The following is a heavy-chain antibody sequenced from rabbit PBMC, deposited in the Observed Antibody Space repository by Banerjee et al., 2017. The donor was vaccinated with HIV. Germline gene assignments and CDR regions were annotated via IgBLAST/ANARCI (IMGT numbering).Heavy chain of an antibody. CDR3: ARGSAGDGAATIYGMDL. D-gene: IGHD7-1*01. CDR1: GFSFSSSYW. V-gene: IGHV1S40*01. Sequence: QSLEESGGDLVKPGASLTLTCTASGFSFSSSYWICWVRQAPGKGLEWIACIYTSSGRTYYASWAKGRFTISKTSSTTVTLQMTSLTAADTATYFCARGSAGDGAATIYGMDLWGQGTLVTVS. J-gene: IGHJ6*01. CDR2: IYTSSGRT.